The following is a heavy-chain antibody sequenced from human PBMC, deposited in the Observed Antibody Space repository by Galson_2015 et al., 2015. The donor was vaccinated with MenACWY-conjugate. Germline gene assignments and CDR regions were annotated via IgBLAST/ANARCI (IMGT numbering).Heavy chain of an antibody. CDR3: ARGLGGSSDY. CDR1: GFTVTSNY. J-gene: IGHJ4*02. Sequence: SLRLSCAASGFTVTSNYMSWVRQAPGKALEWVSVIYAGGSTDYADSVRGRFTISRDNSRNTLYLQMDSLRPEDTALYYCARGLGGSSDYWGQGNLVTVSS. CDR2: IYAGGST. V-gene: IGHV3-66*01. D-gene: IGHD3-16*01.